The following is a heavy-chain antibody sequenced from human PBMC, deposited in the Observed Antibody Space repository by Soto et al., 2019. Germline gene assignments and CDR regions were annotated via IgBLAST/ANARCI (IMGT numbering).Heavy chain of an antibody. CDR2: ILGSGNST. J-gene: IGHJ5*01. V-gene: IGHV3-23*01. CDR1: GFTFRNFA. D-gene: IGHD1-26*01. CDR3: ANDNTVGATPGWFDS. Sequence: EVQLLYSGGGVVQPGWSLRLSCESSGFTFRNFAMSWVRQAPRQGLEWVSSILGSGNSTYYADSVKGRFSISRNNSKNTLYLQLTRRRAEDTAIYYCANDNTVGATPGWFDSWGPRILVIVSS.